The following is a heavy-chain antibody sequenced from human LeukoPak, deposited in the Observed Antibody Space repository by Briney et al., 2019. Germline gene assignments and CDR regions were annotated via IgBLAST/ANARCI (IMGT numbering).Heavy chain of an antibody. J-gene: IGHJ5*02. Sequence: GRSLRLSCVASGFIFSNYGMHWVRQAPGKGLEWVAVISYDGSNKYYADSVKGRFTISRDNSKNTLYLQMNSLRAEDTAVYYCAKDLSSSWPRGWFDPWGQGTLVTVSS. D-gene: IGHD6-13*01. CDR3: AKDLSSSWPRGWFDP. CDR2: ISYDGSNK. V-gene: IGHV3-30*18. CDR1: GFIFSNYG.